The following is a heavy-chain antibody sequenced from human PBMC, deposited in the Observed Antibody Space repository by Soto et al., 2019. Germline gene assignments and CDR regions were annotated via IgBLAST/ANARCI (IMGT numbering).Heavy chain of an antibody. J-gene: IGHJ4*02. V-gene: IGHV3-23*01. CDR3: SKDGGAVGAGR. CDR2: ISGSGGST. Sequence: GGSLRLSCAASGFTFSSYAMSWVRQAPGKGLEWVSAISGSGGSTYYADSVKGRFTISRDNSKNTLYLQMNSLRAEDTAVYYCSKDGGAVGAGRWGQGTLVTVSS. D-gene: IGHD1-26*01. CDR1: GFTFSSYA.